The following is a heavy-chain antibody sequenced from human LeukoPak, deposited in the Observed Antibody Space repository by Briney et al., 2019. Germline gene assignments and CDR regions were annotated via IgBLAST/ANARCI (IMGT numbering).Heavy chain of an antibody. J-gene: IGHJ5*02. CDR3: ARDQARAVAGP. D-gene: IGHD6-19*01. CDR1: GFTFGDYG. CDR2: IRSKTYGGTA. V-gene: IGHV3-49*03. Sequence: GGSLRLSCTASGFTFGDYGLSWFRQAPGKGLEWVGFIRSKTYGGTAEYAASVKGRFTISRDDSKSIAYLVMNSLRAEDTAVYYCARDQARAVAGPWGQGTLVTVSS.